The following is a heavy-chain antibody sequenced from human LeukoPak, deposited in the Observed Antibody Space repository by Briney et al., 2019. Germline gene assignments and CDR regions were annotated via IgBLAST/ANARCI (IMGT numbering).Heavy chain of an antibody. V-gene: IGHV4-4*02. CDR2: IYHSGST. CDR1: RGSISSPNW. Sequence: SETLSLTCTVSRGSISSPNWWTWVRQSPGKGLEWIGEIYHSGSTSYNPSLMSRLTISVDESRNQFSLNLSSVTAADTAVYYCASGIEWSQGTLVTVSS. D-gene: IGHD1-26*01. CDR3: ASGIE. J-gene: IGHJ4*02.